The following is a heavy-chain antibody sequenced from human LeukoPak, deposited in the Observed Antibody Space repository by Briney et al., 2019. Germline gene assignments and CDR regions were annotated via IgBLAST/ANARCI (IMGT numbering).Heavy chain of an antibody. Sequence: SETLSLTCAVYGGSFSGYYWSWIRQPPGKGLEWIGEINHSGSTNYNPSLKSRVTISVDTSKNQFSLKLSSVTAADTAVYYCARDHYDYVWGSYRHWGQGTLVTVSS. CDR3: ARDHYDYVWGSYRH. J-gene: IGHJ4*02. D-gene: IGHD3-16*02. CDR2: INHSGST. CDR1: GGSFSGYY. V-gene: IGHV4-34*01.